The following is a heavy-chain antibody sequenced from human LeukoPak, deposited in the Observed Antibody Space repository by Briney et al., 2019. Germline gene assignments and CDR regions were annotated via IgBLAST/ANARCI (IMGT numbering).Heavy chain of an antibody. V-gene: IGHV3-23*01. D-gene: IGHD3-10*01. CDR2: ISGSGSGGST. CDR1: GFTFSSSA. CDR3: ARKSASGNYPLDY. Sequence: GGSLRLSCAASGFTFSSSAMSWVRQAPGKGLEWVSNISGSGSGGSTYYADSVKGRFTISRDNAKNTVFLQMSSLRAEDTALYYCARKSASGNYPLDYWGQGTLVTVSS. J-gene: IGHJ4*02.